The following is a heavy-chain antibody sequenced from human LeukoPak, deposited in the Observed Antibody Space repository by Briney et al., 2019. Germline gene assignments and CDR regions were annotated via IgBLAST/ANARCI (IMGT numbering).Heavy chain of an antibody. Sequence: SVKVSCKASGYTFTSYGISWVRQAPGQGLEWMGGIIPIFGTANYAQKFQGRVTITTDESTSTAYMELSSLRSEDTAVYYCARAGIGDYDILTGPPHDAFDIWGQGTMVTVSS. D-gene: IGHD3-9*01. V-gene: IGHV1-69*05. CDR2: IIPIFGTA. CDR1: GYTFTSYG. J-gene: IGHJ3*02. CDR3: ARAGIGDYDILTGPPHDAFDI.